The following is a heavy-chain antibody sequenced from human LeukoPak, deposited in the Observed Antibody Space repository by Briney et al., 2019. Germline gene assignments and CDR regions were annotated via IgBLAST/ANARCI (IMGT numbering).Heavy chain of an antibody. CDR1: SYTFRNFG. Sequence: ASVKVSCKAASYTFRNFGINWGRQAPGQGLGWMGWISGNNDNPNYGQKFQGRFTVTTDSSTSTAYMELRNLRFDDTAVYYCARDGTSTDDYWGQGTLVTVSS. CDR2: ISGNNDNP. CDR3: ARDGTSTDDY. J-gene: IGHJ4*02. D-gene: IGHD2-2*01. V-gene: IGHV1-18*01.